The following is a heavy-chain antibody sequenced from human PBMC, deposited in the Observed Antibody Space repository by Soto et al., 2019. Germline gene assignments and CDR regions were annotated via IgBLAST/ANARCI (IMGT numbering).Heavy chain of an antibody. CDR2: IYHSGST. D-gene: IGHD6-25*01. V-gene: IGHV4-4*02. J-gene: IGHJ1*01. CDR3: ARGGSSDWLLLFHQ. Sequence: QVQLQESGPGLVKPSGTLSLTCAVSGASISTTNWWTWVRRPPGKGLGWIGEIYHSGSTNYNPSRKSRVTISVDKSKNQFSLKLDSVTAADTAVYYCARGGSSDWLLLFHQWCQGTLVTVSS. CDR1: GASISTTNW.